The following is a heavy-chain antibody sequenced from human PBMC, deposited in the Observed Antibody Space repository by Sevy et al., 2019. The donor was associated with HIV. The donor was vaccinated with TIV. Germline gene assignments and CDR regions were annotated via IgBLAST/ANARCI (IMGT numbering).Heavy chain of an antibody. CDR3: AREWVGASRSFDY. CDR1: SGSISTFY. CDR2: IYSSGIS. J-gene: IGHJ4*02. D-gene: IGHD1-26*01. Sequence: SETLSLTCTVSSGSISTFYWSWIRQSPGKGLEWIGYIYSSGISNFNPSLKSRVTISLDTSKSQFSLKLTSVTAADTAVYYCAREWVGASRSFDYWGQGTLVTVSS. V-gene: IGHV4-59*13.